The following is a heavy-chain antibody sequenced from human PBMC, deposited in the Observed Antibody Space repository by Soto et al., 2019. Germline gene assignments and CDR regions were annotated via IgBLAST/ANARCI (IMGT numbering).Heavy chain of an antibody. D-gene: IGHD4-17*01. J-gene: IGHJ4*02. Sequence: QVQLQESGPGLVTPSQTLSLTCTVSGGSISTGGDYWSWIRQPPGTGLEWIGYIDYSGSTYYNPSLKSRVTISVDTPKSQFFLKLTSVTAADTAVYFCARAPATVTGTPHFDYWGQGTLVTVSS. CDR2: IDYSGST. CDR3: ARAPATVTGTPHFDY. CDR1: GGSISTGGDY. V-gene: IGHV4-31*03.